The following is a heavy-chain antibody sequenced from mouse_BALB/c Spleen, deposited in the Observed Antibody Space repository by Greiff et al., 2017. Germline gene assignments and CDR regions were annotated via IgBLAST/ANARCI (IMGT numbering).Heavy chain of an antibody. Sequence: EVKLEESGGGLVQPGGSLKLSCAASGFTFSSYTMSWVRQTPEKRLEWVAYISNGGGSTYYPDTVKGRFTISRDNAKNTLYLQMSSLKSEDTAMYYCARHRDRYDEYFDVWGAGTTVTVSS. CDR3: ARHRDRYDEYFDV. CDR1: GFTFSSYT. V-gene: IGHV5-12-2*01. D-gene: IGHD2-14*01. J-gene: IGHJ1*01. CDR2: ISNGGGST.